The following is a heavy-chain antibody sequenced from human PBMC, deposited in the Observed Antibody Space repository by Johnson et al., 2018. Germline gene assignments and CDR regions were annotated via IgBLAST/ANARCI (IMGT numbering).Heavy chain of an antibody. D-gene: IGHD6-13*01. J-gene: IGHJ6*03. CDR3: AQDRPAAAGSWYMGV. CDR2: TSGSGGTT. Sequence: VQLVESGGGLVQPGGSLRLSCAVSGFIFSSYAMSWVRRAPGMGLEWVSTTSGSGGTTYYADSVKGRFTISRDNSKNTLYLQMDSLRAEDTAVYYCAQDRPAAAGSWYMGVWGIGTTVTVSS. V-gene: IGHV3-23*04. CDR1: GFIFSSYA.